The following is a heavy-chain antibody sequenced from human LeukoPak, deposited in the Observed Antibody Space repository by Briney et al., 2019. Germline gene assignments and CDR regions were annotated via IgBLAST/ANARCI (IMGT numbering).Heavy chain of an antibody. D-gene: IGHD6-19*01. V-gene: IGHV3-23*01. CDR3: AKTRAGNSSGRNPGWPMDY. J-gene: IGHJ4*02. CDR2: ISGSGGIT. Sequence: GGSLRLSCAASGFTFGSYAIYWVRQAPGKGLEWVSGISGSGGITYFADSVKGRFTISRDNSKNTVYLQINSLRAENTALYYWAKTRAGNSSGRNPGWPMDYWGQGTLVTVSS. CDR1: GFTFGSYA.